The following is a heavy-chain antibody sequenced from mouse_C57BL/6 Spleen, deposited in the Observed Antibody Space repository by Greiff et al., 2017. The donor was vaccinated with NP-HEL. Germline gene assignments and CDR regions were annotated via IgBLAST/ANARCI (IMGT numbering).Heavy chain of an antibody. CDR1: GYAFTNYL. Sequence: QVQLQRSGAELVRPGTSVKVSCKASGYAFTNYLIEWVKQRPGQGLEWIGVINPGSGGTNYNEKFKGKATLTADKSSSTAYMQLSSLTSEDSAVYFCARGGIYYGSSFYYAMDYWGQGTSVTVSS. J-gene: IGHJ4*01. D-gene: IGHD1-1*01. CDR2: INPGSGGT. V-gene: IGHV1-54*01. CDR3: ARGGIYYGSSFYYAMDY.